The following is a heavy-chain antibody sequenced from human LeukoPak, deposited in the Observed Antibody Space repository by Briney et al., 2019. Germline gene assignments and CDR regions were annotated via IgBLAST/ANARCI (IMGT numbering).Heavy chain of an antibody. D-gene: IGHD2-21*01. J-gene: IGHJ3*02. CDR2: IRSKANSYAT. V-gene: IGHV3-73*01. CDR1: GFTFSGSA. Sequence: GGSLTLSCAASGFTFSGSAMHWVRQASGKGLEWVGRIRSKANSYATAYAASVKGRFTISRDDSKNTAYLQMNSLKTEDTAVYYCTRLEVVVINSDAFDIWGQGTMVTVSS. CDR3: TRLEVVVINSDAFDI.